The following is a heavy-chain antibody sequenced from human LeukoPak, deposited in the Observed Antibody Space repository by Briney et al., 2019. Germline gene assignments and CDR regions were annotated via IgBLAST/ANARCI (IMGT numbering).Heavy chain of an antibody. CDR2: ISYDGSNK. CDR3: AKDSGSYFNHRYFDY. D-gene: IGHD1-26*01. Sequence: GGSLRLSCAASGFTFSSYGMHWVRQAPGKGLEWVAVISYDGSNKYYADSVKGRFTISRDNSKNTLYLQMNSLRAEDTAVYYCAKDSGSYFNHRYFDYWGQGTLVTVSS. J-gene: IGHJ4*02. CDR1: GFTFSSYG. V-gene: IGHV3-30*18.